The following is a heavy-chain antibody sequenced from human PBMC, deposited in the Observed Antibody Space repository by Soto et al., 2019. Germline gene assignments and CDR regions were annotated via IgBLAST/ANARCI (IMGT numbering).Heavy chain of an antibody. CDR2: IKSGGST. CDR3: TMDDVECSGGRCYGVPMDV. CDR1: GFSVSTKY. J-gene: IGHJ6*04. Sequence: EVQLVESGGGLVQPGGSLRLSCAASGFSVSTKYMSWVRQAPGKGLEWLSLIKSGGSTYYVDSVEGRLNISRDNSENTLFLLMNSLRVEGTAVYYCTMDDVECSGGRCYGVPMDVWGKGTTVTVSA. V-gene: IGHV3-66*01. D-gene: IGHD2-15*01.